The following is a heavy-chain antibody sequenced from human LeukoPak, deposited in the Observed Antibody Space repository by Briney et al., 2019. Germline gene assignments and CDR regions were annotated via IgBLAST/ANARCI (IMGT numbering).Heavy chain of an antibody. CDR2: VRSKANSYAT. CDR1: GFTFSGSA. J-gene: IGHJ1*01. D-gene: IGHD6-19*01. Sequence: GGSLRLSCAASGFTFSGSATHWVRQASGKGLEWVGRVRSKANSYATAYAASVKGRFTISRDDSKNTAYLQMNSLKTEDTAVYYCAVAGQGYFQHWGQGTLVTVSS. V-gene: IGHV3-73*01. CDR3: AVAGQGYFQH.